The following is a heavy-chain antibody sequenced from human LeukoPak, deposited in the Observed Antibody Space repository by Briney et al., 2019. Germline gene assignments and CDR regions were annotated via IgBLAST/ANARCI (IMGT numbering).Heavy chain of an antibody. CDR3: ARVPTYYYGSGSYYNLDY. J-gene: IGHJ4*02. CDR1: GYTFTSYG. D-gene: IGHD3-10*01. CDR2: ISAYNGNT. V-gene: IGHV1-18*01. Sequence: ASVKVSCKASGYTFTSYGISWVRQAPGQGLEWMGWISAYNGNTNYAQKLQGRVTMTADTSTSTAYMELRSLRSDDTAVYYCARVPTYYYGSGSYYNLDYWGQGTLVTVSS.